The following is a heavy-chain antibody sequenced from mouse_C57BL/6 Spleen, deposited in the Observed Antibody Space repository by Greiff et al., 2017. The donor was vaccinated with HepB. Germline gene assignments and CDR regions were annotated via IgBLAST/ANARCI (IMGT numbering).Heavy chain of an antibody. CDR2: IHPNSGST. J-gene: IGHJ2*01. V-gene: IGHV1-64*01. CDR1: GYTFTSYW. D-gene: IGHD1-1*01. CDR3: AREDYYYGSSPSFDY. Sequence: QVQLKQPGAELVKPGASVKLSCKASGYTFTSYWMHWVKQRPGQGLEWIGMIHPNSGSTNYNEKFKSKATLTVDKSSSTAYMQLSSLTSEDSAVYYCAREDYYYGSSPSFDYWGQGTTLTVSS.